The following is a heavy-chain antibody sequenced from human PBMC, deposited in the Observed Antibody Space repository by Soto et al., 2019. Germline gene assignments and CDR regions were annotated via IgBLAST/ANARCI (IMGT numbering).Heavy chain of an antibody. J-gene: IGHJ4*02. CDR3: ATYPSTVTSDY. D-gene: IGHD4-17*01. CDR1: GGSISSYY. V-gene: IGHV4-59*01. Sequence: SETLSLTCTVSGGSISSYYWSWIRQPPGKGLEWIGYIYYSGSTNYNPSLKSRVTISVDTSKNQFSLKLSSVTAADTAMYYCATYPSTVTSDYWGQGTLVTVSS. CDR2: IYYSGST.